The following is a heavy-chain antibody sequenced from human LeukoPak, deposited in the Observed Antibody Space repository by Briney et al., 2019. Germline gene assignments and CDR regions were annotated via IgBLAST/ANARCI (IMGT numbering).Heavy chain of an antibody. V-gene: IGHV4-34*01. Sequence: SETLSLTCAVYGGSFSGYYWSWIRQPPGKGLEWIGEINHSGSTNYNPSLKSRVTMSVDTSKNQFSLKLSSVTAADTAVYYCARARIAVAGVSIVDYFDYWGQGTLVTVSS. CDR3: ARARIAVAGVSIVDYFDY. J-gene: IGHJ4*02. CDR1: GGSFSGYY. CDR2: INHSGST. D-gene: IGHD6-19*01.